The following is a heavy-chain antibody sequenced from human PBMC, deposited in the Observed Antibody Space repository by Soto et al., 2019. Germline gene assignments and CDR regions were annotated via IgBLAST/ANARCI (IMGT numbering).Heavy chain of an antibody. CDR2: IYPGDSDT. V-gene: IGHV5-51*01. CDR3: ARHRGQTSYYYYGMDV. D-gene: IGHD3-10*01. Sequence: GESLKISCKGSGYSFTSYWIGWVRQMPGKGLEWMGIIYPGDSDTRYSPSFQGQVTTSADKSISTAYLQWSSLKASDTAMYYCARHRGQTSYYYYGMDVWGQGTTVTVSS. CDR1: GYSFTSYW. J-gene: IGHJ6*02.